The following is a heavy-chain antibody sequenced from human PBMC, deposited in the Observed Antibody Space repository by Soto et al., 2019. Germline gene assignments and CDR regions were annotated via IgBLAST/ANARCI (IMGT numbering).Heavy chain of an antibody. D-gene: IGHD2-15*01. V-gene: IGHV1-8*01. CDR2: MNPNSGNT. J-gene: IGHJ5*01. Sequence: ASVKVSCKASGYTFTSYDINWLRQSTGQGIEWMGWMNPNSGNTGYAQKFQGRVTMTRNTSITTAYMELTSLRSDDTAVYYCARGEFNCLTLRWFDSWGQGSLDPVSS. CDR3: ARGEFNCLTLRWFDS. CDR1: GYTFTSYD.